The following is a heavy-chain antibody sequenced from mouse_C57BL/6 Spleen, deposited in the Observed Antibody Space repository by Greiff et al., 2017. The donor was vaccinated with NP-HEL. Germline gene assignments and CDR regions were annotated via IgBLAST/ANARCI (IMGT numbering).Heavy chain of an antibody. CDR1: GFNIKDDY. J-gene: IGHJ1*03. Sequence: EVQLQQSGAELVRPGASVKLSCTASGFNIKDDYMHWVKQRPEQGLEWIGWIDPENGDTEYASKFQGKATITADTSSNTAYLQLSSLTSEDTAVYYCTTPGSRDCDVWGTGTTVTVSS. D-gene: IGHD1-1*01. CDR3: TTPGSRDCDV. CDR2: IDPENGDT. V-gene: IGHV14-4*01.